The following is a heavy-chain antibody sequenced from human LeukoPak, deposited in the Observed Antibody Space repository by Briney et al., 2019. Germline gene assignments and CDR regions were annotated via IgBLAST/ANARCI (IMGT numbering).Heavy chain of an antibody. J-gene: IGHJ4*02. CDR1: GGSISSGGYY. Sequence: SQTLSLTCTVSGGSISSGGYYWTWIRQHPGKGLEWIGYIYYGGTTYYNPSLKSRITMSVDTSKNQFSLKLSSVTAADTAVYYCAREPRVGFGGAGYFDYWGQGTLVTVSS. CDR3: AREPRVGFGGAGYFDY. D-gene: IGHD3-16*01. CDR2: IYYGGTT. V-gene: IGHV4-31*03.